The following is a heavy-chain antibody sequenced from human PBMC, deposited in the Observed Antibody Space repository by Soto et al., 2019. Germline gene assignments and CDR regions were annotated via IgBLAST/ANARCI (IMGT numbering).Heavy chain of an antibody. J-gene: IGHJ4*02. Sequence: GGSLRLSCAASGFTFSSYAMSWVRQAPGKGLEWVSAISGSGGSTYYADSVKGRFTISRDNSKNTLYLQMNSLRAEDTAVYYCAKDQELSEWLRSLYFDYWGQGTLVTVSS. CDR2: ISGSGGST. V-gene: IGHV3-23*01. CDR1: GFTFSSYA. D-gene: IGHD5-12*01. CDR3: AKDQELSEWLRSLYFDY.